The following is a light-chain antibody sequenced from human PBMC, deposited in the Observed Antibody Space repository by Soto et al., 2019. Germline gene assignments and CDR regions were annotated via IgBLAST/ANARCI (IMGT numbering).Light chain of an antibody. Sequence: EIVLTQSPGTLSLSPGERATLSCRASQSVSSSYLAWYQQKPGQAPRLLIYGASSRATGIPDRFSGSGSGRDFTLTISRLEPEDFAVYYCQQYGSSPPGTFGPGTKVDIK. V-gene: IGKV3-20*01. CDR2: GAS. CDR3: QQYGSSPPGT. CDR1: QSVSSSY. J-gene: IGKJ3*01.